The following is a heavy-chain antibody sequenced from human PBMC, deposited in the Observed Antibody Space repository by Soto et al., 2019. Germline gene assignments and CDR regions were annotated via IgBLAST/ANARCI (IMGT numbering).Heavy chain of an antibody. CDR3: ARDRLDYDILTGYYSDNAFDI. Sequence: VSVKVSCKASGYTFTSYAIHWVRQAPGQRLEWMGWINAGNGNTKYPQKFQGRVTITRDTSASTAYMELSSLRSEDTAVYYCARDRLDYDILTGYYSDNAFDIWGQGTMVTVSS. CDR1: GYTFTSYA. D-gene: IGHD3-9*01. CDR2: INAGNGNT. V-gene: IGHV1-3*01. J-gene: IGHJ3*02.